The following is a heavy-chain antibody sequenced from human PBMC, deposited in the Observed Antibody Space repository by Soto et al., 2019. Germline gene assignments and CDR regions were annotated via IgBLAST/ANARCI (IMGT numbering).Heavy chain of an antibody. Sequence: SETLSLTCTVSGVSVSSGSFYWAWIRQPPGKGLEWIGFGSYSGTTNYKPSLKSRVTISVDTSRSQISLKVSSLTAADTAVYYCARGATVTRFDYWGRGTLVTVSS. CDR1: GVSVSSGSFY. V-gene: IGHV4-61*01. D-gene: IGHD4-17*01. CDR3: ARGATVTRFDY. J-gene: IGHJ4*02. CDR2: GSYSGTT.